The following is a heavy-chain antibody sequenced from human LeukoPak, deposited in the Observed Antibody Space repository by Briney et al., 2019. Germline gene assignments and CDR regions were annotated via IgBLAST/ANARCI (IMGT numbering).Heavy chain of an antibody. V-gene: IGHV3-30*03. D-gene: IGHD6-13*01. CDR3: TTIGDSSSWTQYFDY. CDR1: GFTFSSYG. Sequence: GGSLRLSCAASGFTFSSYGMHWVRQAPGKGLEWVAVISYDGSNKYYADSVKGRFTISRDNSKNTLYLQMNSLKTEDTAVYYCTTIGDSSSWTQYFDYWGQGTLVTVSS. J-gene: IGHJ4*02. CDR2: ISYDGSNK.